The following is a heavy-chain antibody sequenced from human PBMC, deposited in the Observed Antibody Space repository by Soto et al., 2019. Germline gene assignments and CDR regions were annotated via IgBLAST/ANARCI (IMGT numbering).Heavy chain of an antibody. CDR3: ARLPRTTVAGSGTDY. J-gene: IGHJ4*02. D-gene: IGHD6-19*01. V-gene: IGHV4-39*01. CDR2: MSSSGRT. Sequence: QLQLRESGPGLVKPSETLSLTCTVSGVSISTSDYFWGWIRQPPAKGLEWIASMSSSGRTFYNPSLKSRVTMSVDTSENQFSLRLNSVTAADTAVYYCARLPRTTVAGSGTDYWGQGTLVTVSS. CDR1: GVSISTSDYF.